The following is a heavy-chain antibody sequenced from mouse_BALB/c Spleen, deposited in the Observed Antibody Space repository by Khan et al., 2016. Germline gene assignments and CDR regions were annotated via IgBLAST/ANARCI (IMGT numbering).Heavy chain of an antibody. D-gene: IGHD2-4*01. CDR3: AREITMITTNYFDY. J-gene: IGHJ2*01. Sequence: EVQLQESGPGLVKPSQSLSLTCTVTGYSITSDYAWNWIRQFPGNKLEWMGYISYSGSTSYTPSLKSRISITRDTSKNQFFLQLNSVTTEDTATYYCAREITMITTNYFDYWGQGTTLTVSS. CDR2: ISYSGST. CDR1: GYSITSDYA. V-gene: IGHV3-2*02.